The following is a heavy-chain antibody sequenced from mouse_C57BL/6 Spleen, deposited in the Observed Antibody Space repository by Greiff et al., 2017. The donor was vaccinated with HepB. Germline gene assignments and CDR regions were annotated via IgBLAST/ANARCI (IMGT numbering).Heavy chain of an antibody. V-gene: IGHV1-69*01. CDR2: IDPSDSYT. Sequence: QVQLQQSGAELVMPGASVKLSCKASGYTFTSYWMHWVKQRPGQGLEWIGEIDPSDSYTNYNQKFKGKSTLTVDKSSSTAYMQLSSLTSEDSAVYYCARMGGLPGLDYWGQGTTVTVSS. D-gene: IGHD2-2*01. CDR1: GYTFTSYW. CDR3: ARMGGLPGLDY. J-gene: IGHJ2*01.